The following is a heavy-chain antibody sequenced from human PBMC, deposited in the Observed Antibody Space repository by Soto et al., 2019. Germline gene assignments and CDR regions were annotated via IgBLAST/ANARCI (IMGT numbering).Heavy chain of an antibody. CDR2: MYYSGST. D-gene: IGHD2-2*02. J-gene: IGHJ6*02. Sequence: PSETLYLTCAVSGGSISSDGYYWGWIRQHPGKGLEWIGYMYYSGSTYYNPSLKSRVTISVDTSKNQFSLKLSSVTAADTAVYYCARGAVLGYCRSTSCHKNGMDVWGQGTTVTVSS. V-gene: IGHV4-31*11. CDR1: GGSISSDGYY. CDR3: ARGAVLGYCRSTSCHKNGMDV.